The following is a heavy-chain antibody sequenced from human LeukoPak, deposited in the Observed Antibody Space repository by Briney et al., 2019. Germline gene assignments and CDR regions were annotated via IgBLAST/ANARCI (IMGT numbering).Heavy chain of an antibody. CDR2: INQDGSEK. Sequence: QSGGSLRLSCAASGFTFSTYWMSWVRQAPGKGLEWVANINQDGSEKYYVDSVKGRFPISRDNAKKSLYLQMNSLTAEDTAVYYCARVDIVVVPAGQAFDIWGQGTMVTVSS. J-gene: IGHJ3*02. D-gene: IGHD2-2*03. V-gene: IGHV3-7*04. CDR3: ARVDIVVVPAGQAFDI. CDR1: GFTFSTYW.